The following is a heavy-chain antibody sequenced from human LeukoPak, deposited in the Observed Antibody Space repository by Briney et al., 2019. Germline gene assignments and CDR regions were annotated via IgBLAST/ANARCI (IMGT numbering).Heavy chain of an antibody. Sequence: PGGPLRLSCAGSGFTFSDYYMSLIRQAPGKGLEWISYISSSGSTIYYADSAKGRFTISRDNAKNSLYLQMNSLRAEDTAVYYCARKPGAVDYWGQGTLVTVSS. J-gene: IGHJ4*02. CDR3: ARKPGAVDY. V-gene: IGHV3-11*04. CDR2: ISSSGSTI. CDR1: GFTFSDYY. D-gene: IGHD3-10*01.